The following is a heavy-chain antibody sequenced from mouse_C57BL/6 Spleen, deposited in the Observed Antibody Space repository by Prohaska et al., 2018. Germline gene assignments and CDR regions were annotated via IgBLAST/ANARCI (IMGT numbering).Heavy chain of an antibody. CDR2: SRNKANDYTT. CDR3: ARGGADYFDY. Sequence: QVHGKGLEWIAASRNKANDYTTEYSASMKGRFIVSRDTSQSILYLQMNALRAEDTAIYYCARGGADYFDYWGQGTTLTVSS. J-gene: IGHJ2*01. V-gene: IGHV7-1*01.